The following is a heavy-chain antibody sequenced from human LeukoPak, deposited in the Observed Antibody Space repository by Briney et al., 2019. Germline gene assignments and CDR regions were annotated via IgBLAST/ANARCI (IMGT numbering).Heavy chain of an antibody. CDR3: ASRKLANDY. CDR2: INHSGST. D-gene: IGHD1-1*01. J-gene: IGHJ4*02. Sequence: SETLSLTCAVYDGSFSGYYWTWIRQPPGKGLEWIGEINHSGSTNYNPSLKSRVTISVDKSRKQFSLKPSSVTAADTAVYYCASRKLANDYWGQGTLVTVSS. V-gene: IGHV4-34*01. CDR1: DGSFSGYY.